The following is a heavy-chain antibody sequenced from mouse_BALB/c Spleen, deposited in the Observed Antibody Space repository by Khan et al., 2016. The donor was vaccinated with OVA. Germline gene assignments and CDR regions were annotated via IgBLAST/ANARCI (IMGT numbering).Heavy chain of an antibody. CDR3: ARAYYRCDGYYAMDY. CDR1: GFSLSRYN. V-gene: IGHV2-6-4*01. Sequence: QVQLKESGPGLVAPSQSLSITCTVSGFSLSRYNIHWVRQPPGKGLEWLGMIWGGGGTDYNTNLKIRLSISKDNYNSPVFLKMNSLQTDDTAVYYCARAYYRCDGYYAMDYLGQGTSVTVSS. CDR2: IWGGGGT. J-gene: IGHJ4*01. D-gene: IGHD2-14*01.